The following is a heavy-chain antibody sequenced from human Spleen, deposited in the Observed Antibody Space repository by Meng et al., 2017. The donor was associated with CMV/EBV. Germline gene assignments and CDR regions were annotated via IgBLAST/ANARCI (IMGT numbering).Heavy chain of an antibody. J-gene: IGHJ4*02. Sequence: GGTFSSYAISWVRQAPGQGLEWMGGIIPIFGTANYAQKFQGRVTITTDESTSTAYMELSSLRSEDTAVYYCAGSSGSYLAGFPTSDYWGQGTLVTVSS. CDR2: IIPIFGTA. CDR1: GGTFSSYA. V-gene: IGHV1-69*05. D-gene: IGHD1-26*01. CDR3: AGSSGSYLAGFPTSDY.